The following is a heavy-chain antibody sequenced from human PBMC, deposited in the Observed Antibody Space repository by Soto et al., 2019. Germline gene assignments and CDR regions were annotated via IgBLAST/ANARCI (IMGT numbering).Heavy chain of an antibody. V-gene: IGHV3-48*02. CDR1: GFTFSSYS. CDR3: ARQKYSSGWSDDAFDI. CDR2: ISSSSSTI. Sequence: GGSLRLSCAASGFTFSSYSMNWVRQAPGKGLEWVSYISSSSSTIYYADSVKGRFTISRDNAKNSLYLQMNSLRDEDTAVYYCARQKYSSGWSDDAFDIWGQGTMVT. D-gene: IGHD6-19*01. J-gene: IGHJ3*02.